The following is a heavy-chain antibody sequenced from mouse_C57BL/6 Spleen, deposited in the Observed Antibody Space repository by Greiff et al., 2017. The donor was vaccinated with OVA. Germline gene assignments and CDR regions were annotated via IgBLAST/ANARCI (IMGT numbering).Heavy chain of an antibody. V-gene: IGHV1-4*01. J-gene: IGHJ1*03. Sequence: QVQLQQSGAELARPGASVKMSCKASGYTFTSYTMHWVKQRPGQGLEWIGYINPSSGYTKYNQKFKDKATLTADKSSSTAYMQLSSLTSEDSAVYYCARFEGIRWYFDVWGTGTTVTVSS. CDR2: INPSSGYT. CDR1: GYTFTSYT. CDR3: ARFEGIRWYFDV. D-gene: IGHD3-3*01.